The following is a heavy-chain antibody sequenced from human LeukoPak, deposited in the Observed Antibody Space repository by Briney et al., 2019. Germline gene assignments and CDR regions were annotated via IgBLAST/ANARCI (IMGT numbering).Heavy chain of an antibody. Sequence: SETLSLTCAVYGGSFSGYYWSWIRQPPGKGLEWIGEINHSGSTNYNPSLKSRVTISVDTSKNQFSLKLSSVTAADTAVYYCARGLEDGYGYNWFDPWGQGTLVTVSS. V-gene: IGHV4-34*01. CDR2: INHSGST. J-gene: IGHJ5*02. CDR3: ARGLEDGYGYNWFDP. D-gene: IGHD5-24*01. CDR1: GGSFSGYY.